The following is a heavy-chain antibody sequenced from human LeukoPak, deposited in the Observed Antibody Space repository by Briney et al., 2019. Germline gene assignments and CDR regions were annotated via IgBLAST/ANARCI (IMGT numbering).Heavy chain of an antibody. Sequence: ASVKVSCKASGYTFTSYGISWVRQTPGQGLEWMGWIIGNNENADYAQKFQGRVTLTTDTSTSTAYMELSGLRADDTAVYYCAREMLWFGDLLTYFLDVWGKGTTVIVSS. D-gene: IGHD3-10*01. CDR1: GYTFTSYG. V-gene: IGHV1-18*01. CDR3: AREMLWFGDLLTYFLDV. CDR2: IIGNNENA. J-gene: IGHJ6*03.